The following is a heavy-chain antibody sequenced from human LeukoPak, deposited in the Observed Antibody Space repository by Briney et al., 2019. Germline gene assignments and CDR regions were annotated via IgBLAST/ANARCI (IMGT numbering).Heavy chain of an antibody. V-gene: IGHV1-69*13. CDR2: IIPIFGTA. CDR3: ARVDTYYYGSGSYVEAQFDY. D-gene: IGHD3-10*01. CDR1: GGTFSSYA. J-gene: IGHJ4*02. Sequence: ASVKVSCKASGGTFSSYAISWVRQAPGQGLEWMGGIIPIFGTANYAQKFQGRVTITADESTSTAYMELSSLRSEDTAVYYCARVDTYYYGSGSYVEAQFDYWGQGTLVTVSS.